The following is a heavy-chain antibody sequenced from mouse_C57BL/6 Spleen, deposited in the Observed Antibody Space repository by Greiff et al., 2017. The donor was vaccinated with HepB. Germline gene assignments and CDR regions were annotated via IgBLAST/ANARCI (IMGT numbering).Heavy chain of an antibody. CDR2: IYPRSGNT. CDR1: GYTFTSYG. Sequence: QVQLKESGAELARPGASVKLSCKASGYTFTSYGISWVKQRTGQGLEWIGEIYPRSGNTYYNEKFKGKATLTADKSSSTAYMELRSLTSEDSAVYFCARNEMDYAIDYWGQGTSVTVSS. V-gene: IGHV1-81*01. CDR3: ARNEMDYAIDY. J-gene: IGHJ4*01.